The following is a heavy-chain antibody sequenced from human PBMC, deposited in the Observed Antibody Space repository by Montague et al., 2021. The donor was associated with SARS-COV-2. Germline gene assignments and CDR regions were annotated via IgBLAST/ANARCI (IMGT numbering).Heavy chain of an antibody. CDR2: ISYDGSTT. CDR1: GFTFSSYG. Sequence: FRRISWAASGFTFSSYGMHWVRQAPGKGLEWVAVISYDGSTTYYADSVKGRFTISRDNSKNTLYLQMNSLRGEDTAVYYCARDSMITFGGLITSEAYYFDYWGQGTLVTVSS. CDR3: ARDSMITFGGLITSEAYYFDY. V-gene: IGHV3-30*03. D-gene: IGHD3-16*02. J-gene: IGHJ4*02.